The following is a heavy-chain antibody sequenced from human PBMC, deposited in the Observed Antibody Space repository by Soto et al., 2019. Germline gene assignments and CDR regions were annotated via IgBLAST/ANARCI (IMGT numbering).Heavy chain of an antibody. V-gene: IGHV3-74*01. CDR2: INSDGSST. Sequence: GGSLRLSCAASGFTFSSYWMHWVRQAPGKGLVWVSRINSDGSSTSYADSVKGRFTISRDNAKNTLYLQMNSLRAEDTAVYYCARGTSEDIVVVPAVYGMDVWGQGTTVTVSS. J-gene: IGHJ6*02. CDR1: GFTFSSYW. CDR3: ARGTSEDIVVVPAVYGMDV. D-gene: IGHD2-2*01.